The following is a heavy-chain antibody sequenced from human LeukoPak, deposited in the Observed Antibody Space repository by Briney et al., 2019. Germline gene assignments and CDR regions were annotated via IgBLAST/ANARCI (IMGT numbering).Heavy chain of an antibody. CDR1: GFTLSSYG. CDR2: IRYDGSNK. D-gene: IGHD4-17*01. Sequence: GGSLRLSCAASGFTLSSYGMHWVRQAPGKWLEWVAFIRYDGSNKYYADSVKGRFTISRDNSKNTLYLQMNSLRAEDTAVYYCAKDRTVTTTPYYFDYWGQGTLVTVSS. V-gene: IGHV3-30*02. CDR3: AKDRTVTTTPYYFDY. J-gene: IGHJ4*02.